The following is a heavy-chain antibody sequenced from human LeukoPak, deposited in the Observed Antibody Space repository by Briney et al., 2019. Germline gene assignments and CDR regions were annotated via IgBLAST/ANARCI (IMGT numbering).Heavy chain of an antibody. CDR1: GGSFCGYY. D-gene: IGHD2-21*02. Sequence: SETLSLTCAVYGGSFCGYYGSWIRQPPGKGLEWIGEINHSGSTNYNPSLKSRVTISVDTSKNQFSLKLSSVTAADTAVYYCARGGVVVTAISSWFYPWGQGNLVSVSS. CDR3: ARGGVVVTAISSWFYP. CDR2: INHSGST. V-gene: IGHV4-34*01. J-gene: IGHJ5*02.